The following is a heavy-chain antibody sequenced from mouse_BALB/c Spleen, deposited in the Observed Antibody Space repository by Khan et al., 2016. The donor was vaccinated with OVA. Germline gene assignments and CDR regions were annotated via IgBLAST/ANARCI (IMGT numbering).Heavy chain of an antibody. CDR2: IHPNSGNT. CDR3: ARERPPYYFDY. CDR1: GYTFTRSW. J-gene: IGHJ2*01. Sequence: QVQLKQSGSVLVRPGASVKLSCKASGYTFTRSWMHWAKQRPGQGLEWIGEIHPNSGNTNQNEKFKGKATLTVDTSSSTAYVDLSSLTSEDSAVYFCARERPPYYFDYWGQGTTLTVSS. V-gene: IGHV1S130*01.